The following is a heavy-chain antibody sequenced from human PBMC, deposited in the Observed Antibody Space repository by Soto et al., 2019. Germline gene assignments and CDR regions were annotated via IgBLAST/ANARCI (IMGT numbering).Heavy chain of an antibody. V-gene: IGHV4-30-4*01. CDR3: ARDSGSGGYFDY. J-gene: IGHJ4*02. CDR2: IYYSGST. Sequence: QVQLQESGPGLVKPSQTLSLTCTVSGGSISSGDYYWSWIRQPPGKGLEWIGYIYYSGSTYYNPSLKSRVTISVAPSKNQFSLKLSSVTAADTAVYYCARDSGSGGYFDYWGQGTLVTVSS. D-gene: IGHD3-10*01. CDR1: GGSISSGDYY.